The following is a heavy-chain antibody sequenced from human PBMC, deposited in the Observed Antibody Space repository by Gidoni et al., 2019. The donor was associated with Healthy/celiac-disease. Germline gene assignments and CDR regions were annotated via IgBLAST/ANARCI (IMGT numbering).Heavy chain of an antibody. D-gene: IGHD1-26*01. J-gene: IGHJ4*02. CDR3: ARDRGSGSYYGFGY. CDR1: GFTVSSNY. CDR2: IYSGGST. V-gene: IGHV3-53*02. Sequence: EVQLVETGGGLIQPGGSLRLSCAASGFTVSSNYMSWVRQAPGKGLEWVSVIYSGGSTYYADSVKGRFTISRDNSKNTLYLQMNSLRAEDTAVYYCARDRGSGSYYGFGYWGQGTLVTVSS.